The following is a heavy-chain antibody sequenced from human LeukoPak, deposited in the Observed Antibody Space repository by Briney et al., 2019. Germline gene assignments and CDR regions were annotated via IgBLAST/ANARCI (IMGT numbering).Heavy chain of an antibody. Sequence: SETLSLTCTVPGGSINTYYWSWIRQPAGKGLEWIGRIYTSGSTDYNPSLRGRVTMLVDTSKNQFSLKLNSVTAADTAVYYCARERGLWPAYDYCMDVWGKGTTVTVSS. J-gene: IGHJ6*03. CDR3: ARERGLWPAYDYCMDV. D-gene: IGHD2-21*01. CDR1: GGSINTYY. CDR2: IYTSGST. V-gene: IGHV4-4*07.